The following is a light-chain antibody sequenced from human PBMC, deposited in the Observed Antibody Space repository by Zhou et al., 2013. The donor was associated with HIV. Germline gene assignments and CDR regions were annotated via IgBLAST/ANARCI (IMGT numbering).Light chain of an antibody. V-gene: IGKV1-5*03. CDR2: KAS. J-gene: IGKJ2*01. CDR1: QSIGTW. Sequence: DIQMTQSPSTLSASVGDRVTITCRASQSIGTWLAWHQQKPGKAPKLLIYKASNLESGVPSRFSGSGSGTDFTLTISRLEPEDFAVYYCQQYGRSLYTFGQGTKLEIK. CDR3: QQYGRSLYT.